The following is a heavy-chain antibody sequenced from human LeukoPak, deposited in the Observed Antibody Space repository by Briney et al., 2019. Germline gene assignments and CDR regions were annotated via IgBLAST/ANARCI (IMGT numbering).Heavy chain of an antibody. CDR1: GFTVSSNY. V-gene: IGHV3-7*01. D-gene: IGHD4-23*01. J-gene: IGHJ4*02. Sequence: GGSLRLSCAASGFTVSSNYMSWVRQAPGKGLEWVANIKQDGSEKYYGDSVKGRFTISRGNAKNSLYLQMNSLRAEDTAVYYCNSGAVYWGQGTLVTVSS. CDR2: IKQDGSEK. CDR3: NSGAVY.